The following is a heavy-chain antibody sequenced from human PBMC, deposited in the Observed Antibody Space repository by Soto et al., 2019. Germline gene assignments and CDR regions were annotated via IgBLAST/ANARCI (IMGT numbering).Heavy chain of an antibody. J-gene: IGHJ6*02. CDR2: INPNSGGT. D-gene: IGHD3-22*01. V-gene: IGHV1-2*04. CDR3: ARDGRLNYYDNSGYYYYYYYYGMDV. CDR1: GYTFTGYY. Sequence: ASVKVSCKASGYTFTGYYMLWVRQAPGQGQEWMGWINPNSGGTNYAQKFQGWVTMTRDTSISTAYMELSRLRSDDTAVYYCARDGRLNYYDNSGYYYYYYYYGMDVWGQGTTVTVSS.